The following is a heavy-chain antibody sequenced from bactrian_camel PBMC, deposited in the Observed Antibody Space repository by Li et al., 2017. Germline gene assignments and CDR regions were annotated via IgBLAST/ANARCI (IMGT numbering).Heavy chain of an antibody. CDR3: AADLPPYGSSCPGSLGY. V-gene: IGHV3S55*01. D-gene: IGHD6*01. Sequence: AASRFIFGSCGMGWYRQAPGKERELVSTIGRDGITAYADSVKGRFTISRDKAKNTLYLQMNSLKPEDTAVYYCAADLPPYGSSCPGSLGYWGQGTQVTVS. J-gene: IGHJ6*01. CDR1: RFIFGSCG. CDR2: IGRDGIT.